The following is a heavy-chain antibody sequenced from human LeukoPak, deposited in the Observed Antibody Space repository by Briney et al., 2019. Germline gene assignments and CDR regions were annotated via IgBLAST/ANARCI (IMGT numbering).Heavy chain of an antibody. CDR1: GFTFDDYA. D-gene: IGHD6-13*01. CDR2: ISWNSGSI. Sequence: PGGSLRLSCAASGFTFDDYATHWVRQAPGKGLEWVSGISWNSGSIGYADSVKGRFTISRDNAKNSLYLQMNSLRAEDMALYYCAKDTGGIAAAGTLDIWGQGTMVTVSS. CDR3: AKDTGGIAAAGTLDI. J-gene: IGHJ3*02. V-gene: IGHV3-9*03.